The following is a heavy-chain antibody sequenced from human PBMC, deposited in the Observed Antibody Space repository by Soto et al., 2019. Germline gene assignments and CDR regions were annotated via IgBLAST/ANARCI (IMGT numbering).Heavy chain of an antibody. D-gene: IGHD4-17*01. CDR3: AIDVRAAYYGDLFDY. J-gene: IGHJ4*02. V-gene: IGHV3-48*01. Sequence: HPGGSLRLSCAASGFTFSSYSMNWVRQAPGKGLEWVSYISSSSSTIYYADSVKGRFTISRDNAKNSLYLQMNSLRAEDTAVYYCAIDVRAAYYGDLFDYWGQGTLVTVSS. CDR2: ISSSSSTI. CDR1: GFTFSSYS.